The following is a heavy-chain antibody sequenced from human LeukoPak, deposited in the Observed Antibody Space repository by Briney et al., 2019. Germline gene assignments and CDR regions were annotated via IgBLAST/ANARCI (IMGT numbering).Heavy chain of an antibody. CDR3: AREKDGSGTQRGLDY. J-gene: IGHJ4*02. V-gene: IGHV4-34*01. Sequence: SETLSLTCAVYGGSFSGYYWSWIRQPPGKGLEWIGEINYSGSTNYNPSLKSRVTISVDTSKNQFSLRLSSLTAADTAVYYCAREKDGSGTQRGLDYWGQGTLVTVSS. CDR1: GGSFSGYY. D-gene: IGHD3-10*01. CDR2: INYSGST.